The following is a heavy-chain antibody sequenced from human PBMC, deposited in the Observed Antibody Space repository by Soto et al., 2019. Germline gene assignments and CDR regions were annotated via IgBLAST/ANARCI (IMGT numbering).Heavy chain of an antibody. CDR2: ISWNSGSI. CDR1: GLTFDGYA. CDR3: AKAYNSGWYAPFDY. V-gene: IGHV3-9*01. J-gene: IGHJ4*02. D-gene: IGHD6-19*01. Sequence: GGSLRLSCAASGLTFDGYAMHWVRQAPGQGLEWVSGISWNSGSIGYADSVKGRFTISRDNAKNSLYLQMNSLRPEDTALYYCAKAYNSGWYAPFDYWGQGTLVTVSS.